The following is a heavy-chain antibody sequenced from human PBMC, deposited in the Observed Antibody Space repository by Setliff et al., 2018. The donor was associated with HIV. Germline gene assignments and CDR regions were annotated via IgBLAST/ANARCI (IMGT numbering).Heavy chain of an antibody. V-gene: IGHV4-61*02. Sequence: SETLSLTCTVSGDSMTSGSYYWTWIRQPAGKRLEWIGRVTVNGATEYNPSLQSRVTISVDTSKNQFSLKLSSVTAADTAVYFCARDLRGTQSSDYWGQGTLVTVSS. CDR1: GDSMTSGSYY. D-gene: IGHD1-1*01. J-gene: IGHJ4*02. CDR3: ARDLRGTQSSDY. CDR2: VTVNGAT.